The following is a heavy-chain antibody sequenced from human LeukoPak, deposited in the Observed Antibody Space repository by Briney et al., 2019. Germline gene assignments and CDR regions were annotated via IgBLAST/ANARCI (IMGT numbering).Heavy chain of an antibody. D-gene: IGHD3-10*01. CDR1: GGSISSSSYY. J-gene: IGHJ4*02. Sequence: PSETLSLTCTVSGGSISSSSYYWGWIRQPPGKGLEWIGSIYYSGSTYYNPSLKSRVTISVDTSKNQFSLKLSSVTAADTAVYYCARHDYGSGSYYDILDYWGQGTLVIVSS. CDR3: ARHDYGSGSYYDILDY. CDR2: IYYSGST. V-gene: IGHV4-39*07.